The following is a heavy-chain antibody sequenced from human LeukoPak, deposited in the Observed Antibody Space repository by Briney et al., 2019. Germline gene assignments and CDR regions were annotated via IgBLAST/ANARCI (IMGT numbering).Heavy chain of an antibody. CDR3: ARGYYDILTGYYNDY. J-gene: IGHJ4*02. CDR2: INPNSGGT. CDR1: GYTFTAYY. D-gene: IGHD3-9*01. Sequence: ASVKVSCKASGYTFTAYYMHWVRQAPGQGLEWMGWINPNSGGTNYAQNFQGRVTMTRDTSISTAYMELSRLRSDDTAVYYCARGYYDILTGYYNDYWGQGTLVTVSS. V-gene: IGHV1-2*02.